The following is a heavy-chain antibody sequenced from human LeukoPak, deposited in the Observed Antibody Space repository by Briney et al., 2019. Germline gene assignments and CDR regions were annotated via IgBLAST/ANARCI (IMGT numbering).Heavy chain of an antibody. D-gene: IGHD5-18*01. Sequence: SVKVSCKASGGTFSNYAINWVRQAPGQGLEWMGGITPIFGTANYVQKFQGRVTITADESTSTAYMELSRLRSEDTAIYYCARASSDDTARATPFAYGGKGTLVTVSS. V-gene: IGHV1-69*13. CDR3: ARASSDDTARATPFAY. CDR2: ITPIFGTA. J-gene: IGHJ4*02. CDR1: GGTFSNYA.